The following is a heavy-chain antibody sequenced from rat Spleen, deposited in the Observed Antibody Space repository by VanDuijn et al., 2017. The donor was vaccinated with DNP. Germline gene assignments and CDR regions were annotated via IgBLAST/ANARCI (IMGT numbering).Heavy chain of an antibody. CDR2: INSAGST. CDR1: GYSITSSYR. CDR3: ASTRQLGARLLGY. Sequence: EVQLQESGPGLVKPSQSLSLTCSVTGYSITSSYRWNWIRKFPGNKLEWMGYINSAGSTNYNPSLKSRISITRDTSKNQFFLQVNSVTTEDTATYYCASTRQLGARLLGYWGQGVMVTVSS. V-gene: IGHV3-3*01. D-gene: IGHD5-1*01. J-gene: IGHJ2*01.